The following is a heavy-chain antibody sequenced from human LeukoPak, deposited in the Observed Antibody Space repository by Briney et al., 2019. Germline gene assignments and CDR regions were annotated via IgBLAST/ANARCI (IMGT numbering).Heavy chain of an antibody. CDR1: GFAFSTYC. J-gene: IGHJ1*01. CDR2: IKQDGSEK. CDR3: ATYSSLNRREFQY. D-gene: IGHD3-22*01. V-gene: IGHV3-7*01. Sequence: PGGSLRLSCAASGFAFSTYCMTWVRQAPGKGLEWVANIKQDGSEKYYVDSVKGRFTISRDNAKNSLYLQMNSLRAEDTAVYYCATYSSLNRREFQYWGQGTLLTVSS.